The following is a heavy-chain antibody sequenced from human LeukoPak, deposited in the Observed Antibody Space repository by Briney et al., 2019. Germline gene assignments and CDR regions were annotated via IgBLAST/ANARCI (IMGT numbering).Heavy chain of an antibody. Sequence: GGSLRLSCAASGFTFSDYYMSWIRQAPGKGLEWVSYISSSGSTIYYADSVKGRFTISRDDAKNSLYLQMNSLRAEDTAVYFCGEEPRNRAPKALFEPRGQGTLVTVSS. CDR2: ISSSGSTI. CDR3: GEEPRNRAPKALFEP. V-gene: IGHV3-11*01. J-gene: IGHJ5*02. CDR1: GFTFSDYY. D-gene: IGHD2/OR15-2a*01.